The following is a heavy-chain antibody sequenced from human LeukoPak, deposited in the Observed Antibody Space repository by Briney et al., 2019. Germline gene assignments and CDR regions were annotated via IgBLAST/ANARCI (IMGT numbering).Heavy chain of an antibody. V-gene: IGHV1-69*05. CDR2: IIPIFGTA. CDR1: GGTFSSYA. D-gene: IGHD4-11*01. Sequence: SVKVSCKASGGTFSSYAISWVRQAPGQGLEWMGGIIPIFGTANYAQKFQGRVTITTDESTSTAYMELSSLRSGDTAVYYCASEKPTDRYYYYMDVWGKGTTVTVSS. J-gene: IGHJ6*03. CDR3: ASEKPTDRYYYYMDV.